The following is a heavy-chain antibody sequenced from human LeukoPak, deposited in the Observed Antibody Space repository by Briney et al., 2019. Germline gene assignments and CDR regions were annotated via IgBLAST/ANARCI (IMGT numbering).Heavy chain of an antibody. D-gene: IGHD6-6*01. CDR2: ISWNSGSI. V-gene: IGHV3-9*01. Sequence: GGSLRLSCAASGFTFDDYAMHWVRHAPGKGLEWVSGISWNSGSIGYADSVKGRFTISRDNAKNSLYLQMNSLRAEDTALYYCAKDIGGSSSYWGQGTLVTVSS. CDR1: GFTFDDYA. J-gene: IGHJ4*02. CDR3: AKDIGGSSSY.